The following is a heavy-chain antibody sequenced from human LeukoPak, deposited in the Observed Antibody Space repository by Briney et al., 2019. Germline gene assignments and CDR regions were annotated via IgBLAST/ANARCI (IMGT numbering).Heavy chain of an antibody. V-gene: IGHV3-20*04. CDR3: ARAVTTYPPNWFDP. J-gene: IGHJ5*02. Sequence: GGSLRVSCASSGFTFDDYGMSWVRQAPGKGLEGVSGINWNGGSTGYADSVKGRFTISRDNAKNSLYLQMNSLRAEDTALYYCARAVTTYPPNWFDPWGQGTLVTVSS. CDR2: INWNGGST. D-gene: IGHD1/OR15-1a*01. CDR1: GFTFDDYG.